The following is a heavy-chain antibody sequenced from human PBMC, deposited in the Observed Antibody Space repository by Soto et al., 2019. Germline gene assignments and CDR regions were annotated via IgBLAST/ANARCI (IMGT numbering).Heavy chain of an antibody. CDR1: GFTFTNYG. CDR2: ISAYKGNT. J-gene: IGHJ4*02. Sequence: ASVKVSCKASGFTFTNYGISWVRQAPGQGLEWMGWISAYKGNTNCAQKFQGRVTMTTDTSTSTAYLELRSLRSDDMAVYFCASRSGQLPYYFDYWGQGTQVTVSS. V-gene: IGHV1-18*03. CDR3: ASRSGQLPYYFDY. D-gene: IGHD6-6*01.